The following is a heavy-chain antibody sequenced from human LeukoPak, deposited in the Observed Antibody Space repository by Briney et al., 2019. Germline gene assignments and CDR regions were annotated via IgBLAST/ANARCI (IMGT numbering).Heavy chain of an antibody. V-gene: IGHV4-34*01. CDR1: GGSFSGYY. CDR3: ARQLGRRRYFDY. J-gene: IGHJ4*02. D-gene: IGHD1-26*01. CDR2: INHSGST. Sequence: SETLSLTCAVYGGSFSGYYWSWIRQPPGKGLEWIGEINHSGSTNYNPSLKSRVTISVDTSKNQFSLKLSSVTAADTAVYYCARQLGRRRYFDYWGQGTLVTVSS.